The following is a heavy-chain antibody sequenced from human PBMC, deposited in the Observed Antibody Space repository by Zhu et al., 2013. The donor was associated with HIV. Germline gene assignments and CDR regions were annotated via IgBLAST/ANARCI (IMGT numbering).Heavy chain of an antibody. V-gene: IGHV3-33*01. CDR3: AREDYGDYYYYGMDV. CDR1: GFTFSSYG. D-gene: IGHD4-17*01. CDR2: IWYDGSNK. J-gene: IGHJ6*02. Sequence: VQLVESGGGVVQPGRSLRLSCAASGFTFSSYGMHWVRQAPGKGLEWVAVIWYDGSNKYYADSVKGRFTISRDNSKNTLYLQMNSLRAEDTAVYYCAREDYGDYYYYGMDVWGQGATVTVSS.